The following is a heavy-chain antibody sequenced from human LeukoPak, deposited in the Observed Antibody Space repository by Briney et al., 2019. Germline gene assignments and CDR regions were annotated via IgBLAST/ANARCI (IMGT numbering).Heavy chain of an antibody. CDR1: GFTFSSYA. V-gene: IGHV3-23*01. Sequence: GGSLRLSCAASGFTFSSYAMSWVRQAPGKGLEWVSAISGSGGSTYYADSVKGRFTISRDNSKNTLYLQMNSPRAEDTAVYYCAKRQEYSGSYNAFDIWGQGTMVSVSS. D-gene: IGHD1-26*01. CDR3: AKRQEYSGSYNAFDI. J-gene: IGHJ3*02. CDR2: ISGSGGST.